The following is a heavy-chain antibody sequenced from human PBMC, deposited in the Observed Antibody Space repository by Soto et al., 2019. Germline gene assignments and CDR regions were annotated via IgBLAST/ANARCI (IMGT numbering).Heavy chain of an antibody. D-gene: IGHD6-19*01. CDR1: GFTFNNYA. J-gene: IGHJ4*02. CDR3: AKDRLGYTSGLLDY. Sequence: EVQLLESGGGLVQPGGSLRLSCAASGFTFNNYAMTWVRQAPGKGLESVSAISGSGGNTYYADSVRGRFTISRDNSKNTLYLQMSSLGAEDTAVYYCAKDRLGYTSGLLDYWGQGILVTVSS. V-gene: IGHV3-23*01. CDR2: ISGSGGNT.